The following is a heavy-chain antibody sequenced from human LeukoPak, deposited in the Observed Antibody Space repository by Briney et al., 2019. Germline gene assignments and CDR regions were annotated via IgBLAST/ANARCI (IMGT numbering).Heavy chain of an antibody. CDR1: GGTFSSYA. CDR3: ARQVAAAGTPRGRYNWFDP. J-gene: IGHJ5*02. V-gene: IGHV1-69*04. D-gene: IGHD6-13*01. CDR2: IIPILGIA. Sequence: GASVKVSCKASGGTFSSYAISWVRQAPGQGLEWMGRIIPILGIANYAQKFQGRVTITADKSTSTAYMELSSLRSEDTAVYYCARQVAAAGTPRGRYNWFDPWGQGTLVTVSS.